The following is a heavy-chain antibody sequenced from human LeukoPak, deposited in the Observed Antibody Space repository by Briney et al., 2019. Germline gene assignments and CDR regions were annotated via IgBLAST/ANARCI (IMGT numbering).Heavy chain of an antibody. D-gene: IGHD3-22*01. CDR1: GYTFTSNY. Sequence: ASVKVSCKAFGYTFTSNYMHWVRQAPGQGPEWMGVISPSGGSTTYAQMFQGRVTMTGDMSTSTVYMELSSLRSEDTSVYYCARGRHYYESSDYYYEGDAFDVWGQGTMVTVSS. V-gene: IGHV1-46*01. CDR3: ARGRHYYESSDYYYEGDAFDV. J-gene: IGHJ3*01. CDR2: ISPSGGST.